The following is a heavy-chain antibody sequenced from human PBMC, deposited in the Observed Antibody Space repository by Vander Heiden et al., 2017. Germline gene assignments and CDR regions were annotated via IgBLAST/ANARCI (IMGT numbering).Heavy chain of an antibody. CDR3: ARDTYCSGGSCYSFYFDY. CDR2: IWYDGSNK. Sequence: QVQLVESGGGVVQPGRSLRLSCAACGFTFSSYGMHWVRQAPGKGLEWVAVIWYDGSNKYYADSVKGRFTISRDNSKNTLYLQMNSLRAEDTAVYYCARDTYCSGGSCYSFYFDYWGQGTLVTVSS. CDR1: GFTFSSYG. V-gene: IGHV3-33*01. J-gene: IGHJ4*02. D-gene: IGHD2-15*01.